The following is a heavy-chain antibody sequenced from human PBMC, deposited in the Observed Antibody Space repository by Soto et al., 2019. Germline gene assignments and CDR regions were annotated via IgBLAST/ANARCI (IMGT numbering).Heavy chain of an antibody. CDR1: GFSLSTSGMC. CDR2: IDWDDDK. J-gene: IGHJ4*02. Sequence: SGPTLVNPTQTLTLTCTFSGFSLSTSGMCVSWIRQPPGKALEWLALIDWDDDKYYSTSLKTRLTISKDTSKNQVVLTMTNMDPVDTATYYCARTYYCDSSGYYSYYFDYWGQGTLVTVSS. D-gene: IGHD3-22*01. CDR3: ARTYYCDSSGYYSYYFDY. V-gene: IGHV2-70*01.